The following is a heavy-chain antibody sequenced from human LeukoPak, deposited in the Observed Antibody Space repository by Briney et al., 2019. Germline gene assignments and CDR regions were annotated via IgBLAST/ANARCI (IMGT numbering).Heavy chain of an antibody. CDR3: AREFSPEDAFDL. J-gene: IGHJ3*01. Sequence: GGSLRLSCTASGFTLTNNWMPWVRQVPGKGLEWVSRVNTYGTNTNYADSVRGRFTISRDNAKNTLYLQMDSLRAEDSAIYYCAREFSPEDAFDLWGQGTRVTVSS. CDR1: GFTLTNNW. D-gene: IGHD1-14*01. V-gene: IGHV3-74*01. CDR2: VNTYGTNT.